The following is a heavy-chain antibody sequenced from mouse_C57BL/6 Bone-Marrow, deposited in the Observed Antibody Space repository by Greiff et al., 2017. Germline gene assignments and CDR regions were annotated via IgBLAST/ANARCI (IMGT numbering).Heavy chain of an antibody. J-gene: IGHJ4*01. CDR2: ISSGGSYT. V-gene: IGHV5-6*02. Sequence: EVKLVESGGDLVKPGGSLKLSCAASGFTFSSYGMSWVRQTPDKRLEWVATISSGGSYTYYPDSVKGRFTISRDNAKTTLYLQMSSLKSEDTAMYYCARRSYAMDYWGQGTSVTVSS. CDR1: GFTFSSYG. CDR3: ARRSYAMDY.